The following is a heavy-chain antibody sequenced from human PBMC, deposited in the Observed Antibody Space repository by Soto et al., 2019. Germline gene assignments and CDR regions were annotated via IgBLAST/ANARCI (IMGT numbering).Heavy chain of an antibody. CDR3: ARDLGYSSGGNYFDY. V-gene: IGHV1-18*01. J-gene: IGHJ4*02. Sequence: ALLNGSCKASGYTFTSYGISLVRQAPVQGLEWMGWISAYXXNXXXXXKXXGRVTMTTDTSTSTAYMELRSLRSDDTAVYYCARDLGYSSGGNYFDYWGQGTLVTVSS. CDR1: GYTFTSYG. CDR2: ISAYXXNX. D-gene: IGHD6-19*01.